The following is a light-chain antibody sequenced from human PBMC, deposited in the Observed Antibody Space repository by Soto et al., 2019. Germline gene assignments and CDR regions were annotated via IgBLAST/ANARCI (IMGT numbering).Light chain of an antibody. V-gene: IGLV2-23*01. CDR2: EGS. J-gene: IGLJ2*01. CDR3: CSYAGSSTHVI. Sequence: QSALTQPASVSGSPGQSITISCTGTSSDVGSYNLVSWYQQYPGKAPKLMIYEGSKRTSGVSNRFSGSKSGNKASLTISGIQAEDEADYYCCSYAGSSTHVIFGGGTKLTVL. CDR1: SSDVGSYNL.